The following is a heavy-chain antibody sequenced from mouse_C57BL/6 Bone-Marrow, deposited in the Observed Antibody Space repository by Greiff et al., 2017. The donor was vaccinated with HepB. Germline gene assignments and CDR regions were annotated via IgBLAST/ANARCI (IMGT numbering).Heavy chain of an antibody. V-gene: IGHV1-69*01. CDR2: IDPSDSYT. J-gene: IGHJ2*01. D-gene: IGHD3-3*01. CDR1: GYTFTSYW. Sequence: QVQLQQSGAELVMPGASVKLSCKASGYTFTSYWMHWVKQRPGQGLEWIGEIDPSDSYTNYNQKFKGKSTLTVDKSSSTAYMQLSSLTSEDSAVYYCARGDGTLSLFDYWGQGTTLTVSS. CDR3: ARGDGTLSLFDY.